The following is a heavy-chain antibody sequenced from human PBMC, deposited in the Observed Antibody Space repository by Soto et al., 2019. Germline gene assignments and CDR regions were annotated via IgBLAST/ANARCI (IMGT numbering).Heavy chain of an antibody. V-gene: IGHV4-31*03. CDR1: GGSISSGGYY. CDR3: ARGPHPDMVRGVHNWFDP. CDR2: IYYSGST. J-gene: IGHJ5*02. D-gene: IGHD3-10*01. Sequence: QVQLQESGPGLVKPSQTLSLTCTVSGGSISSGGYYWSWIRQHPGKGLEWIGYIYYSGSTYYNPSLKSRVTISVDTSKNQFSLKLSSVTAADTAVYYCARGPHPDMVRGVHNWFDPWGQGTLVTVSS.